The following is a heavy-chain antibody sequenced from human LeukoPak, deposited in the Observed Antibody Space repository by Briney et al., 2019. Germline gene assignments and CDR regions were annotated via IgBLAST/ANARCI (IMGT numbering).Heavy chain of an antibody. CDR1: GFTFSNAW. V-gene: IGHV3-15*01. CDR3: ATAIYCSGGSCYSKGSY. D-gene: IGHD2-15*01. J-gene: IGHJ4*02. Sequence: PGGSLRLSCAASGFTFSNAWMSWVRQAPGKGLEWVGRIKSKTDGGTTDYAAPVKGRFTISRDDSKNTLYLQMNSLKTEDTAVYYCATAIYCSGGSCYSKGSYWGQGTLATVSS. CDR2: IKSKTDGGTT.